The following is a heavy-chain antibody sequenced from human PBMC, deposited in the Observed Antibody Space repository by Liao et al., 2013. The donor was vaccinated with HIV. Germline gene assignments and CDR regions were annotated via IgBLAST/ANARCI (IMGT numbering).Heavy chain of an antibody. J-gene: IGHJ5*02. V-gene: IGHV4-61*02. CDR2: IYPSGST. Sequence: QVQLQESGPGLVKPSETLSLTCTVSGDSISGGTFYWSWIRQPAGEGLEWIGRIYPSGSTDYSPSLKSRVTISVDTAKNQFSLELTSVTAADTAVYYCARTDQYYDFWNGYENWFDPWGQGTLVTVSS. CDR3: ARTDQYYDFWNGYENWFDP. CDR1: GDSISGGTFY. D-gene: IGHD3-3*01.